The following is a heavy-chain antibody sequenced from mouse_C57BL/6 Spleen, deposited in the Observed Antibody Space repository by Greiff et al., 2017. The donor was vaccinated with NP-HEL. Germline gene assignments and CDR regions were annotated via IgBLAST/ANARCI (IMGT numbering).Heavy chain of an antibody. V-gene: IGHV1-18*01. D-gene: IGHD1-1*01. Sequence: VQLQQSGPELVKPGASVKIPCKASGYTFTDYNMDWVKQSHGKSLEWIGDINPNNGGTIYNQKFKGKATLTVDKSSSTAYMELRSLTSEDTAVYYCARRGAFTTVAFDYWGQGTTLTVSS. CDR2: INPNNGGT. J-gene: IGHJ2*01. CDR3: ARRGAFTTVAFDY. CDR1: GYTFTDYN.